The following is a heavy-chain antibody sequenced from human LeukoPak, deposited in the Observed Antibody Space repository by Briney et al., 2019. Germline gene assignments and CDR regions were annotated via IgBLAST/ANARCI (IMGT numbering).Heavy chain of an antibody. CDR2: INTNTGNP. Sequence: ASVKVSCKASGYTFTGYYMHWVRQAPGQGLEWMGWINTNTGNPTYAQGFTGRFIFSLDTSVSTAYLQISSLKAEDTAVYYCASQGITIFGVVIMDYMDVWGKGTTVTVSS. CDR1: GYTFTGYY. CDR3: ASQGITIFGVVIMDYMDV. J-gene: IGHJ6*03. D-gene: IGHD3-3*01. V-gene: IGHV7-4-1*02.